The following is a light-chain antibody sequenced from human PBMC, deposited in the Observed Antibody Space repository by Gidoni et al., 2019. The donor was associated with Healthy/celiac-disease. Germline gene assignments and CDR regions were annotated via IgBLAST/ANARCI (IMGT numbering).Light chain of an antibody. V-gene: IGKV1-39*01. CDR1: QSISSY. Sequence: GDRVTITCRASQSISSYLNWYQQKPGKAPKILIYAASSVQSGVPSRFSGSGSGTDFTLTISSLQPEDFATYYCQQSYSTPRVFGGGTKVEIK. CDR2: AAS. CDR3: QQSYSTPRV. J-gene: IGKJ4*01.